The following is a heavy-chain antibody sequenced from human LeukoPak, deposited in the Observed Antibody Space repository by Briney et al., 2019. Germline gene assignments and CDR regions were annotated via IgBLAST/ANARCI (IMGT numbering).Heavy chain of an antibody. J-gene: IGHJ5*02. CDR1: GFIFNNYG. V-gene: IGHV3-23*01. CDR2: ISNDGGGT. D-gene: IGHD3-22*01. Sequence: GGSLRLSCAASGFIFNNYGLILVRQAPGKGLEWVSAISNDGGGTNYADFVKGRFTISKDNSKNTLFLQMNSLRAEDKALYYCATGSSGYFVDLWGQGTLVTVSS. CDR3: ATGSSGYFVDL.